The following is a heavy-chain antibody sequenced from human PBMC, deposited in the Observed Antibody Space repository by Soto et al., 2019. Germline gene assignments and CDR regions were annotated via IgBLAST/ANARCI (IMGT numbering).Heavy chain of an antibody. Sequence: QVQLVQSGAEVKKPGSSVKVSCKASGGTFSSYAISWVRQAPGQGLEWMGGIIPIFGTANYAQKFQGRVTITADESTSTAYMELSSLRSEDTAVYYWERGYCSCGSCYRGLDGFDPWGQGTLVTVSS. CDR3: ERGYCSCGSCYRGLDGFDP. CDR1: GGTFSSYA. D-gene: IGHD2-15*01. J-gene: IGHJ5*02. V-gene: IGHV1-69*12. CDR2: IIPIFGTA.